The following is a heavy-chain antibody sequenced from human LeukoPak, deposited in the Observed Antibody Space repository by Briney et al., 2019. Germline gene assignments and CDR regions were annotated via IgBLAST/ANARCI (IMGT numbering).Heavy chain of an antibody. V-gene: IGHV1-3*01. CDR1: GYTFTSYA. J-gene: IGHJ4*02. CDR2: INAGKGNT. CDR3: ARDTYVWGSYRPLGY. Sequence: HRASVNVSCKASGYTFTSYAMHWVRQAPGQRLEWMGWINAGKGNTKYSQKFQGRVTITRDTSASTAYMELSSLRSEDTAVYSCARDTYVWGSYRPLGYWGQGKLVTVSS. D-gene: IGHD3-16*02.